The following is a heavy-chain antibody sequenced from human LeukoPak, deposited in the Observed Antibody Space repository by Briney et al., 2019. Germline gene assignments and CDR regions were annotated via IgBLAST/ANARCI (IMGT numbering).Heavy chain of an antibody. J-gene: IGHJ6*02. CDR3: ARVGGSLGV. CDR2: ISSSNSYI. CDR1: GFTFSSYS. V-gene: IGHV3-21*01. Sequence: GGSLRLSCAASGFTFSSYSMNWVRQAPGKGLEWVSSISSSNSYIYYADSVKDRFTISRDNAKNSLYLQMNSLRAEDTAVYYCARVGGSLGVWGQGTTVTVSS. D-gene: IGHD3-16*01.